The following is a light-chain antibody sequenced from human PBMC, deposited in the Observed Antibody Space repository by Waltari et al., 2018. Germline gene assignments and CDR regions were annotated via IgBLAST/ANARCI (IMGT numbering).Light chain of an antibody. J-gene: IGKJ4*01. Sequence: EIVLTQSPPILSASPGDSFTLSCRAGQGVGTYLAWYQQRPGQAPRLLVYETSTRATGVPARFSCSGFETDFTLTISSLEPEDSAVYYCHQRSGWSGLSFGGGTKVEVK. CDR1: QGVGTY. CDR3: HQRSGWSGLS. V-gene: IGKV3-11*01. CDR2: ETS.